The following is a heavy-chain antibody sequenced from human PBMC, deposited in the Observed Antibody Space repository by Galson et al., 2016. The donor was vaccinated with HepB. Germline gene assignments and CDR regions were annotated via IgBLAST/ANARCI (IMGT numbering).Heavy chain of an antibody. D-gene: IGHD1-1*01. V-gene: IGHV3-74*01. CDR3: ARGTADKPGMDV. Sequence: SLRLSCAASGFTLSRYWVHWVRQAPGKGLVWVSRINGDGSYTSYADSVKGRFTISRDNAKNTLSLQMHSLRAEGTAVYYCARGTADKPGMDVWGQGTTVTVSS. J-gene: IGHJ6*02. CDR1: GFTLSRYW. CDR2: INGDGSYT.